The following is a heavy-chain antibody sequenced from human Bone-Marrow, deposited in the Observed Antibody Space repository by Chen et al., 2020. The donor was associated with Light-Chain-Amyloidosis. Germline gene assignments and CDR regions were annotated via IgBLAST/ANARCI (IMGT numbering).Heavy chain of an antibody. Sequence: EVQLVESGGGLVQPGGSLRLSCAASGFTFRSYSMHWVRQAPGKGLEWVSYISSSSSTIYYADSVKGRFTISRDNAKNSLYLQMNSLRAEDTAVYYCARDPSDYYYGSGSYYFDYWGQGTLVTVSS. CDR1: GFTFRSYS. V-gene: IGHV3-48*01. D-gene: IGHD3-10*01. CDR3: ARDPSDYYYGSGSYYFDY. CDR2: ISSSSSTI. J-gene: IGHJ4*02.